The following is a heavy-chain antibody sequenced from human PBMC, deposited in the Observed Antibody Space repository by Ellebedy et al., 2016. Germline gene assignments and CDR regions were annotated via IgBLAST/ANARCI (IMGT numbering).Heavy chain of an antibody. J-gene: IGHJ4*02. V-gene: IGHV3-30*03. Sequence: GGSLRLSCAGSGFNFRSTAIHWVRQAPGKGLEWVTIISYDGSHIRYVDSVKGRFTISRDNSKNTMYLQMNSLRPEDTAVYYCARGGHCSDGKCYLIDFWGQGTQVTVS. CDR2: ISYDGSHI. D-gene: IGHD2-15*01. CDR3: ARGGHCSDGKCYLIDF. CDR1: GFNFRSTA.